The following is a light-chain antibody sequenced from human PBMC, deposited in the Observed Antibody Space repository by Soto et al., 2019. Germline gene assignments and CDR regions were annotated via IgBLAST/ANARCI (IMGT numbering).Light chain of an antibody. Sequence: QSVLTQPPSVSGAPGQRVTISCTGSSSNIGAGYDVHWYQQLPGTAPKVLIYGNSNRPSGVSDRFSGSKSGTSASLAITGLQAEDEADYYCQSYDSSLSGYVVFGGGTKLTVL. CDR1: SSNIGAGYD. J-gene: IGLJ2*01. V-gene: IGLV1-40*01. CDR3: QSYDSSLSGYVV. CDR2: GNS.